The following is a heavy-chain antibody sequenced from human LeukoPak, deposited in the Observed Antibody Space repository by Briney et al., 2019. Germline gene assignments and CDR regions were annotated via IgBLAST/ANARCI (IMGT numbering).Heavy chain of an antibody. D-gene: IGHD6-25*01. CDR2: ISSGGST. CDR3: GRDLIGTAASWDC. V-gene: IGHV3-53*01. Sequence: GGSLRLSCAASGFTFSSYSMNWVRQGPGKGLEWASVISSGGSTYYADSVTGRFTISRDNSKNTLYLQMNSLRVEDTAVYYCGRDLIGTAASWDCWGQGTLVTVSS. CDR1: GFTFSSYS. J-gene: IGHJ4*02.